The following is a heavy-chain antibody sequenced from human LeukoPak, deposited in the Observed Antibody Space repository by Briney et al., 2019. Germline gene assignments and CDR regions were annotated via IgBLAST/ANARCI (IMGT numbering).Heavy chain of an antibody. D-gene: IGHD6-19*01. CDR3: ARAITVAGTPPSDY. CDR1: GYTFTSYY. J-gene: IGHJ4*02. Sequence: ASVKVSCKASGYTFTSYYMHWVRQAPGQGLEWMGIINPSGGSTSYAQKFQGRVTMTRDTSISTAYMELSRLRSDDTAVYYCARAITVAGTPPSDYWGQGTLVTVSS. CDR2: INPSGGST. V-gene: IGHV1-46*01.